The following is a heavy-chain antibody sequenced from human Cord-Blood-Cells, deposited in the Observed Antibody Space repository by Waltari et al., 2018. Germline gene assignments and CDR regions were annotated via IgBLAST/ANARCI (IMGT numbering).Heavy chain of an antibody. Sequence: QLQLQESGPGLVKPSETLSLTCTVSGGSISSSSYSWGWIRQPPGKGLEWIGSIYYSGSTYYNPSLKSRVTISVDTSKNQFSLKLSSVTAADTAVYYCARHPPPYYDSSGYDYWGQGTLVTVSS. CDR3: ARHPPPYYDSSGYDY. D-gene: IGHD3-22*01. J-gene: IGHJ4*02. CDR2: IYYSGST. CDR1: GGSISSSSYS. V-gene: IGHV4-39*01.